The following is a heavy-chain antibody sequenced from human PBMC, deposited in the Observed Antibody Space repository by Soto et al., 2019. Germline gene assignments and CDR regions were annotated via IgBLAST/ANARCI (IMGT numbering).Heavy chain of an antibody. Sequence: SETLSLTCTVSGGSVSSGSYYWGWIRQPPGKGLEWIGYIYYSGSTNYNPSLKSRVTISVDTSKNQFSLKLSSVTAADTAVYYCARDSVGLFTYYYYGMDVWGQRTTVTVSS. V-gene: IGHV4-61*01. CDR1: GGSVSSGSYY. J-gene: IGHJ6*02. CDR3: ARDSVGLFTYYYYGMDV. CDR2: IYYSGST. D-gene: IGHD1-26*01.